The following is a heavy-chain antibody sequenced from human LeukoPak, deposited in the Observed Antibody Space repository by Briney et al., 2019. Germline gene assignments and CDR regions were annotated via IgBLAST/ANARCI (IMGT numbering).Heavy chain of an antibody. D-gene: IGHD6-19*01. Sequence: ASVKVSCKASGYTFTSYGISWVRQAPGQGLEWMGWISAYNGNTNYAQKLQGRVTMTTDTSTSTAYMELRSLRSDDTAVYYCARSKARGEQWLVRFDYWGQGTLVTVSS. CDR2: ISAYNGNT. CDR3: ARSKARGEQWLVRFDY. V-gene: IGHV1-18*01. CDR1: GYTFTSYG. J-gene: IGHJ4*02.